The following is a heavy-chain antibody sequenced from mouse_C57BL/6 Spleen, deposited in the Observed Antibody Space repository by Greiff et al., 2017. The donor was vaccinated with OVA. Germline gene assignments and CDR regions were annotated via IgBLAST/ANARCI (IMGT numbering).Heavy chain of an antibody. CDR3: ARRGTGPYAIDY. D-gene: IGHD4-1*01. CDR2: ILPGSGST. J-gene: IGHJ4*01. CDR1: GYTFTGYW. V-gene: IGHV1-9*01. Sequence: QVQLQQSGAELMKPGASVKLSCKATGYTFTGYWIEWVKQRPGHGLEWIGEILPGSGSTNYYEKFKGKATFTADTSSNTAYMQLSSLTSEDAAIYYCARRGTGPYAIDYWGQGTSVTVSS.